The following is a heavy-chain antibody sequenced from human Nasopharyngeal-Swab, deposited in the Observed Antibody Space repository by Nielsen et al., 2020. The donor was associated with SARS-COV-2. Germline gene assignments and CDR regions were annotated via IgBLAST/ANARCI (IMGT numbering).Heavy chain of an antibody. V-gene: IGHV4-59*01. CDR2: IYHTGTT. Sequence: WIRQPPGKGLEWIGYIYHTGTTNYNPSLKSRVIISIDTSKNQFSMKLSSVTAADTAVYYCAVILYESSGYWVDYWGQGTLVTVSS. J-gene: IGHJ4*02. D-gene: IGHD3-22*01. CDR3: AVILYESSGYWVDY.